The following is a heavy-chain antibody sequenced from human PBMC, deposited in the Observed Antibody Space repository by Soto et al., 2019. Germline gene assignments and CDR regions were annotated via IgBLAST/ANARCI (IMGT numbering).Heavy chain of an antibody. J-gene: IGHJ4*02. CDR1: GGSFSGYY. Sequence: ASETLSLTCAVQGGSFSGYYWSWIRQPPGKGLEWIGEINHSGSTKYNPSLKGPVTISVDTAKNQFSLNLSSVTAADTAVYFCARALWYVGEYSRRYLYDYCTQGSSGPASS. V-gene: IGHV4-34*01. CDR2: INHSGST. CDR3: ARALWYVGEYSRRYLYDY. D-gene: IGHD3-10*01.